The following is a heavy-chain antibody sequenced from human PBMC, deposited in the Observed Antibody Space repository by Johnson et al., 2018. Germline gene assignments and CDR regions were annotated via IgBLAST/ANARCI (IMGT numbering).Heavy chain of an antibody. Sequence: VQLQESGGGLVQPGGSLRLSCAASGFTFTAYWIHWVRQTPQKGLVWVSRISTDTSNTDYADAVKGRFTISRDNSKNTLYLQMNSLRADDTAVYYCSRQRIVGATPGDYWGQGTVVTVSS. CDR1: GFTFTAYW. J-gene: IGHJ4*02. D-gene: IGHD1-26*01. CDR2: ISTDTSNT. V-gene: IGHV3-74*01. CDR3: SRQRIVGATPGDY.